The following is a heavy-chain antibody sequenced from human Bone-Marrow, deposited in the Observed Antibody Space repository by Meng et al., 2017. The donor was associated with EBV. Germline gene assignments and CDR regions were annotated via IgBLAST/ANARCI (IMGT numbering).Heavy chain of an antibody. D-gene: IGHD3-10*01. CDR1: GGSISSSNW. Sequence: QVQLQESGPGLVKRAGTLSLTCAVSGGSISSSNWWSWVRQPPGKGLEWIGEIYDSGSTNYNPSLKSRVTISVDKSKNQFSLKLSSVTAADTAVYYCARRSITMVRGVDDWFDPWGQGTLVTVSS. CDR2: IYDSGST. CDR3: ARRSITMVRGVDDWFDP. V-gene: IGHV4-4*02. J-gene: IGHJ5*02.